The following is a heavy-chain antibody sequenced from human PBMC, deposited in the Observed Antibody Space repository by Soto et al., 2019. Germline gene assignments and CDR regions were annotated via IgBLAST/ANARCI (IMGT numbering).Heavy chain of an antibody. CDR3: ASDSWWVVGSTDCLYYFDY. CDR2: IIPIFGTA. Sequence: SVKVSCKASGGTFSSYAISWVRQAPGQGLEWMGGIIPIFGTANYAQKFQGRVTITADESTSTAYMELSSLRSEDTAVYYCASDSWWVVGSTDCLYYFDYWGQGTLVTVSS. J-gene: IGHJ4*02. D-gene: IGHD1-26*01. CDR1: GGTFSSYA. V-gene: IGHV1-69*13.